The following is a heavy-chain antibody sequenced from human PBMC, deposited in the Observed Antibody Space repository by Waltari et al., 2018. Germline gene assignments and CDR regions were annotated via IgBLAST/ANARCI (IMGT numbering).Heavy chain of an antibody. D-gene: IGHD6-13*01. CDR1: GGSISSHY. CDR2: IYYSGST. J-gene: IGHJ2*01. CDR3: ARPAAGTDWYFDL. V-gene: IGHV4-59*11. Sequence: QVQLQESGPGLVKPSETLSLTCTVSGGSISSHYWSWIRQPPGKGLEWIGYIYYSGSTNYNPSLKSRVTISVDTSKNQFSLKLSSVTAADTAVYYCARPAAGTDWYFDLWGRGTLVTVSS.